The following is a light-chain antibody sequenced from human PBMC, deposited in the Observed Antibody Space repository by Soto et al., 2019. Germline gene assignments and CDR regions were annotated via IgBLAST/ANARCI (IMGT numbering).Light chain of an antibody. CDR2: AAS. CDR1: QGIRSY. J-gene: IGKJ5*01. V-gene: IGKV1-39*01. Sequence: IQLTQSPSSLSASVGDRVTITCRASQGIRSYLNWYQQKPGKAPKLLIYAASSLQSGVPSRFSGSGSGTDFTLTISSLQPEDFATYNCQQSYSTPSTVGQVTRLESK. CDR3: QQSYSTPST.